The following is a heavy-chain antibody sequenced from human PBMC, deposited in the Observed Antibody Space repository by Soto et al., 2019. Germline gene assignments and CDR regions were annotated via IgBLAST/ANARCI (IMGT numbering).Heavy chain of an antibody. CDR3: ARENPYYDFWSGYKDYNGMDV. V-gene: IGHV4-30-4*01. J-gene: IGHJ6*02. D-gene: IGHD3-3*01. Sequence: PSETLSLTCTVSGGSISSGDYYWSWIRQPPGKGLEWIGYIYYSGSTYYNPSLKSRVTISVDTSKNQFSLKLSSVTAADTAVYYCARENPYYDFWSGYKDYNGMDVWGQGTTVS. CDR1: GGSISSGDYY. CDR2: IYYSGST.